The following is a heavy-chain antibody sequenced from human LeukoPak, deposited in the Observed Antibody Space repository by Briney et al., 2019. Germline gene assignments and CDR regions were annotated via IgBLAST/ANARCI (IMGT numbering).Heavy chain of an antibody. D-gene: IGHD1-26*01. V-gene: IGHV3-23*01. CDR2: ISASGGST. Sequence: PGGSLRLSCAASGFTFSSYAMSWVREAPGKGLEWVSAISASGGSTFYGDSVKGRFPISRDISKNTLYLHLKSLRVEDTAVYYCVTEVSGSFPTWGQGTLVTVSS. J-gene: IGHJ4*02. CDR3: VTEVSGSFPT. CDR1: GFTFSSYA.